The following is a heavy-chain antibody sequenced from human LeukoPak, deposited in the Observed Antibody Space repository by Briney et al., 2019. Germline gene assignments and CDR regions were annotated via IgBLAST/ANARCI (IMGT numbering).Heavy chain of an antibody. CDR3: ARQGRGYSYGYPGGIAAFDI. J-gene: IGHJ3*02. V-gene: IGHV4-4*02. D-gene: IGHD5-18*01. CDR2: IFHSATT. Sequence: SETLSLTCAVSGGSINSSNWWSWVRQPPGKGLEWIGEIFHSATTNYNPSLKSRVTISVDTSKNQFSLKLSSVTAADTAVYYCARQGRGYSYGYPGGIAAFDIWGQGTMVTVSS. CDR1: GGSINSSNW.